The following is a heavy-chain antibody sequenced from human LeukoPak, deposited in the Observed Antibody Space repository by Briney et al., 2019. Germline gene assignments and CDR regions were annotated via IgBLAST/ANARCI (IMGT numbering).Heavy chain of an antibody. Sequence: GGSLRLSCAASGFTFSSYSMNWVRQAPGKGLEWVSSISSSSSYIYYADSVKGRFTISRGNAKNSLYLQMNSLRAEDTAVYYCARDQGYYDSSGPIDYWGQGTLVTVSS. J-gene: IGHJ4*02. CDR2: ISSSSSYI. CDR3: ARDQGYYDSSGPIDY. D-gene: IGHD3-22*01. CDR1: GFTFSSYS. V-gene: IGHV3-21*01.